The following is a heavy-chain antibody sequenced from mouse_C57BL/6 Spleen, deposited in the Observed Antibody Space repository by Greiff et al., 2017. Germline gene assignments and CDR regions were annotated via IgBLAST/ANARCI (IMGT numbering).Heavy chain of an antibody. CDR3: ARATVVPDWYFDV. V-gene: IGHV5-17*01. CDR1: GFTFSDYG. CDR2: ISSGSSTI. D-gene: IGHD1-1*01. Sequence: EVKVVESGGGLVKPGGSLKLSCAASGFTFSDYGMHWVRQAPEKGLEWVAYISSGSSTIYYADTVKGRFTISRDNAKNTLFLQMTSLRSEDTAMYYCARATVVPDWYFDVWGTGTTVTVSS. J-gene: IGHJ1*03.